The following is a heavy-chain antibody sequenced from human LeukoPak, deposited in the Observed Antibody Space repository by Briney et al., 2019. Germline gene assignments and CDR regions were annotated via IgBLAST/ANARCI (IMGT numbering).Heavy chain of an antibody. CDR1: GGSFSGYY. CDR2: VYYSGST. J-gene: IGHJ4*02. CDR3: ARGGEIWLHFDY. D-gene: IGHD5-18*01. Sequence: PSETLSLTCAVYGGSFSGYYWSWIRQPPGKGLEWIGYVYYSGSTYYNPSLKRRVTISVDTSKNQFSLQLSSVAAADTAVYYCARGGEIWLHFDYWGQGTLVTVSS. V-gene: IGHV4-34*09.